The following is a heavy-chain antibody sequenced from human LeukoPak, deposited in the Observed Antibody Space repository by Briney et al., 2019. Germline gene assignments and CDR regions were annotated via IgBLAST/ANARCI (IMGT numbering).Heavy chain of an antibody. Sequence: SETLSLTCSVSGGSISSYDWSWIRQPPGKGLEWIGEINHSGSTNYNPSLKSRVTISVDTSKNQFSLKLNSVTAADTAVYYCASRYCGGDCFFDSWGQGTLVTVSS. J-gene: IGHJ4*02. CDR1: GGSISSYD. CDR3: ASRYCGGDCFFDS. D-gene: IGHD2-21*02. V-gene: IGHV4-34*01. CDR2: INHSGST.